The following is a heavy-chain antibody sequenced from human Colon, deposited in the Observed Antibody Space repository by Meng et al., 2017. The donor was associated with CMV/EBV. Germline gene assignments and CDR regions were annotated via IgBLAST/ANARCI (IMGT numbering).Heavy chain of an antibody. D-gene: IGHD3-22*01. J-gene: IGHJ4*02. CDR2: TYYRSKWYN. V-gene: IGHV6-1*01. CDR3: TREGFPYYFDSSGYYSFDY. CDR1: NSAA. Sequence: NSAAWNWIRQAPSRGLEWLGRTYYRSKWYNDYAVSVKSRITINPDTSKNQFSLQLNSVTPEDTAVYYCTREGFPYYFDSSGYYSFDYWGQGTLVTVSS.